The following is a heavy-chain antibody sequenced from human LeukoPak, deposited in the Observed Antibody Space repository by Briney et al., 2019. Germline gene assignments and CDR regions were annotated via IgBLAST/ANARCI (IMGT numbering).Heavy chain of an antibody. CDR2: IIPIFGTA. V-gene: IGHV1-69*05. Sequence: GASVKVSCKASGGTFISYAISWVRQAPGQGREWMGGIIPIFGTANYAQKFQGRVTITTDESTSTAYMELSSLRSEDTAVYYCARAGDKYCSSTSCYNWFDPWGQGTLVTVSS. CDR3: ARAGDKYCSSTSCYNWFDP. D-gene: IGHD2-2*01. CDR1: GGTFISYA. J-gene: IGHJ5*02.